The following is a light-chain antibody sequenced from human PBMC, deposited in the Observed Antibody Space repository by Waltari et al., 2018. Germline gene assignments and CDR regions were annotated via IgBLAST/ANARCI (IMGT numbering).Light chain of an antibody. CDR3: CSYAGRSTLVV. CDR1: SSDVGSYNL. CDR2: EGS. V-gene: IGLV2-23*01. J-gene: IGLJ2*01. Sequence: QSALTQPAAGSGSPGQSITISCTGTSSDVGSYNLVSWYQQHPGKAPKLMIYEGSKRPSGVSPRFSCSKSGNTASLTISGLPAEDEADYYCCSYAGRSTLVVFGGGTKLTVL.